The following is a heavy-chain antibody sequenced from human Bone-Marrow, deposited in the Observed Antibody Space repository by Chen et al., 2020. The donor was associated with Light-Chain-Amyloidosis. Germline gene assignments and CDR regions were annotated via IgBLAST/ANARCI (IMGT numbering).Heavy chain of an antibody. V-gene: IGHV3-33*01. CDR1: GFPFRYYD. J-gene: IGHJ1*01. D-gene: IGHD2-8*01. CDR2: RCKKGSHQ. Sequence: QVQLVESGGGVGQPGGSLRLSWLAFGFPFRYYDMHWVRQAPGKGLEWEAFRCKKGSHQNEDDSVKGRFTLSRDNSQNTVYLQMNSLRTEDTAMYYCASNNGDHLAVFFQHCGQGTLVTASS. CDR3: ASNNGDHLAVFFQH.